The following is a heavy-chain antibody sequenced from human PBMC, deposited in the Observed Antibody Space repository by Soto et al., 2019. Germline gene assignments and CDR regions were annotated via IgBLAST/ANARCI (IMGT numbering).Heavy chain of an antibody. J-gene: IGHJ6*02. V-gene: IGHV3-21*01. CDR3: ATADHCRSTRCYKCMDV. CDR1: GFTFSSYS. Sequence: PGGSLRLSCAASGFTFSSYSMNWVRQAPGKGLEWVSSISSSSSYIYYADSVKGRFTISRDNAKNSLYLQMNSLRAEDTAVYYCATADHCRSTRCYKCMDVWDQGTTVTVSS. D-gene: IGHD2-2*02. CDR2: ISSSSSYI.